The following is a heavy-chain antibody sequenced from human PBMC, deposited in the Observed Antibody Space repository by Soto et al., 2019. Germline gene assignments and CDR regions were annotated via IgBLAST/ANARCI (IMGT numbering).Heavy chain of an antibody. CDR3: ARELTFGGVIDEIDY. J-gene: IGHJ4*02. CDR1: GYTFTGYY. D-gene: IGHD3-16*02. V-gene: IGHV1-2*02. CDR2: INPNSGGT. Sequence: GASVKVSCKASGYTFTGYYMHWVLQAPGQGLEWMGWINPNSGGTNYAQKFQGRVTMTRDTSISTAYMELSRLRSDDTAVYYCARELTFGGVIDEIDYWGQGXLVTVYS.